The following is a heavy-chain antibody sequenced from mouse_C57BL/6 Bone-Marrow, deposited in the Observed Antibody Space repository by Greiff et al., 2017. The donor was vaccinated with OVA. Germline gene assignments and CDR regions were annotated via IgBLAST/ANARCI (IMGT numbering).Heavy chain of an antibody. D-gene: IGHD2-1*01. V-gene: IGHV2-2*01. CDR3: ARNDYYGKPLDY. CDR2: IWSGGST. J-gene: IGHJ2*01. Sequence: VKVVESGPGLVQPSQSLSITCTVSGFSLTSYGVHWVRQSPGKGLEWLGVIWSGGSTDYNAAFISRLSISKDNSKSQVFFKMNSLQADDTAIYYCARNDYYGKPLDYWGQGTTLTVSS. CDR1: GFSLTSYG.